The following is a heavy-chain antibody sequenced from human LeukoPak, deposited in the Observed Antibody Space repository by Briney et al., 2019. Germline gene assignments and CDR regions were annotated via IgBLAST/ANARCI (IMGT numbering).Heavy chain of an antibody. CDR2: IYYSGST. D-gene: IGHD3-22*01. CDR1: GGSISSYY. Sequence: SETLSLTCTVSGGSISSYYWSWIRQPPGKGLEWIGYIYYSGSTYYNPSLKSRVTISVDTSKNQFSLKLSSVTAADTAVYYCARGLVNLPNWFDPWGQGTLVTVSS. V-gene: IGHV4-59*08. J-gene: IGHJ5*02. CDR3: ARGLVNLPNWFDP.